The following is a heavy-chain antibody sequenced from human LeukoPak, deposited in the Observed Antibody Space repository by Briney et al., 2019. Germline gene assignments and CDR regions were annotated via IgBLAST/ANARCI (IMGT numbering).Heavy chain of an antibody. J-gene: IGHJ4*02. V-gene: IGHV4-34*01. CDR3: ARDRQWLAPLDY. CDR2: INHSGST. Sequence: SETLSLTCAVYGGSFSGYYWSWIRQPPGKGLEWIGEINHSGSTNYNPSLKSRVTISVDTSKNQFSLKLSSVTAADTAVYYCARDRQWLAPLDYWGQGTLVTVSS. CDR1: GGSFSGYY. D-gene: IGHD6-19*01.